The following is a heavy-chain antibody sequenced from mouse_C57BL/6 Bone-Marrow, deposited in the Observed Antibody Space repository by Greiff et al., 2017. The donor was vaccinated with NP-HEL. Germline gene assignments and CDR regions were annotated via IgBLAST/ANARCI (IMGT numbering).Heavy chain of an antibody. CDR2: INPSTGGT. V-gene: IGHV1-42*01. J-gene: IGHJ4*01. Sequence: EVQLQQSGPELVKPGASVKISCKASGYSFTGYYMNWVKQSPEKSLEWIGEINPSTGGTTYIQKFKAKATLTVDKSSSTAYMQLKSLTSEDSAVYYCAEVKMYYYGSSYTPYYAMDYWGQGTSVTVSS. CDR3: AEVKMYYYGSSYTPYYAMDY. D-gene: IGHD1-1*01. CDR1: GYSFTGYY.